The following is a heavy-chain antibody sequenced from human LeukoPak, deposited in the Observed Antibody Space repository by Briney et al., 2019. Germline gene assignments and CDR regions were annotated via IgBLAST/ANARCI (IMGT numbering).Heavy chain of an antibody. CDR2: ISGSGGST. Sequence: ASVKVSCKASGYIFSHYGFSWVRQAPGKGLEWVAGISGSGGSTNYADSVKGRFTISRDNPKNTLYLQMNSLRAEDTAVYFCAKRGVVIRVILVGFHKEAYYFDSWGQGALVTVSS. CDR1: GYIFSHYG. V-gene: IGHV3-23*01. D-gene: IGHD3-22*01. CDR3: AKRGVVIRVILVGFHKEAYYFDS. J-gene: IGHJ4*02.